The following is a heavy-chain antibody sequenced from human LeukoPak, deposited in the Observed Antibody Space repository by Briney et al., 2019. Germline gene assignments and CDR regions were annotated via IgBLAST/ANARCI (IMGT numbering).Heavy chain of an antibody. V-gene: IGHV3-23*01. J-gene: IGHJ4*02. Sequence: PGGSLRLSRAASGSTFSSYGMSWVRQAPGKGLEWVSGISGSGSGTYYADSVRGRFTISRDNSKNTLYLQMNSLRAEDTAVYYCAKDPYYTSRSHDDWGQGTLVTVSS. CDR3: AKDPYYTSRSHDD. CDR1: GSTFSSYG. CDR2: ISGSGSGT. D-gene: IGHD3-3*01.